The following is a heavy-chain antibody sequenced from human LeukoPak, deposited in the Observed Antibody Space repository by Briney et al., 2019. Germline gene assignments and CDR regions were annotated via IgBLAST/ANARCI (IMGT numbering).Heavy chain of an antibody. CDR1: GFTFSSYW. CDR2: IYSGGST. CDR3: ARDDAFDI. V-gene: IGHV3-66*01. J-gene: IGHJ3*02. Sequence: GGSLRLSCAASGFTFSSYWMHWVRQAPGKGLVWVSVIYSGGSTYYADSVKGRFTISRDNSKNTLYLQMNSLRAEDTAVYYCARDDAFDIWGQGTMVTVSS.